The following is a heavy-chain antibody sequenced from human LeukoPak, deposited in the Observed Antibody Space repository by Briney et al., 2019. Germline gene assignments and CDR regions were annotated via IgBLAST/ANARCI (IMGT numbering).Heavy chain of an antibody. J-gene: IGHJ4*02. CDR1: GFTLSNYA. CDR3: AKAPVTTCLGAYCYPFDL. V-gene: IGHV3-23*01. Sequence: SGGSLRLSCNASGFTLSNYAMTWVRQGPRKGLEWVSAISVTGNTYHAESLKGRFTISRDNSKDTLYIQMRSLRAEDAGVYYCAKAPVTTCLGAYCYPFDLWGQGTLVTVSS. D-gene: IGHD2-21*01. CDR2: ISVTGNT.